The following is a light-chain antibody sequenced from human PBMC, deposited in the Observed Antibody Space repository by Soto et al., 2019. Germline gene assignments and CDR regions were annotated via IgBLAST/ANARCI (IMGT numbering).Light chain of an antibody. V-gene: IGKV1-5*01. CDR2: DAS. CDR1: QSISSW. CDR3: QHYNSYSST. Sequence: DIPMTQSPSTLSASVGDRVTITCRASQSISSWLAWYQQTPGKAPKLLIYDASSLESGVPTRFSGSGSGTVFTLTISSLQPDDFAYYYCQHYNSYSSTFGQGTKVEIK. J-gene: IGKJ1*01.